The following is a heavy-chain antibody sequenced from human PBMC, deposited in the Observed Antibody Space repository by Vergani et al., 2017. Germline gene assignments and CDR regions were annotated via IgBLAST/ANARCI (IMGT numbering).Heavy chain of an antibody. Sequence: QVQLVESGGGVVQPGRSLRLSCAASGFTFSSYAMHWVRQAPGKGLEWVAVISYDGSNKYYADSVKGRFTISRDNSKNTLYLQMNSLRAEDTAVYYCARVMVRGVLRPFGYWGQGTLVTVSS. CDR3: ARVMVRGVLRPFGY. CDR1: GFTFSSYA. V-gene: IGHV3-30-3*01. CDR2: ISYDGSNK. J-gene: IGHJ4*02. D-gene: IGHD3-10*01.